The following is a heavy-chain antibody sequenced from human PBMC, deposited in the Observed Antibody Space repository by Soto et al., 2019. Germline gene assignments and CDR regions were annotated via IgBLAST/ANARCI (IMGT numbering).Heavy chain of an antibody. Sequence: EVQLVETGGGLIQPGGALILSCAASGFNVSSKYMSWLRQAPGKGLEWVSILYSDGNTYYADSVKGRFTVSRDNSKNTLNLQMNSLRPEDTAVYFCARGRGTCVVTTCYLPFDSWGQGALVTVSS. CDR3: ARGRGTCVVTTCYLPFDS. V-gene: IGHV3-53*02. CDR1: GFNVSSKY. J-gene: IGHJ4*02. D-gene: IGHD2-2*01. CDR2: LYSDGNT.